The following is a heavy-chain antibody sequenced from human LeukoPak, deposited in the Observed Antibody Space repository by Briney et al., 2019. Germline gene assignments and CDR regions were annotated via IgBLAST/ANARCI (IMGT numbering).Heavy chain of an antibody. CDR3: ARDGVGYYDSSGYYYCQH. CDR2: INPNSGGT. V-gene: IGHV1-2*02. CDR1: GYTFTGYY. Sequence: ASVKVSCKASGYTFTGYYMHWVRQAPGQGLEWMGWINPNSGGTNYAQKFQGRVTMTRDTSISTAYMELSRLRSDDTAAYYCARDGVGYYDSSGYYYCQHWGQGTLVTVSS. D-gene: IGHD3-22*01. J-gene: IGHJ1*01.